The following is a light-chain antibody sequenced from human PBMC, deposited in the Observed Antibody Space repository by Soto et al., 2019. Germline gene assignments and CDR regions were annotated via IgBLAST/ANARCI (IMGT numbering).Light chain of an antibody. CDR2: EAS. V-gene: IGKV3-11*01. Sequence: DIVLTQSPATLSLSPGERATLSCRASQSIGIDLAWYQQKPGQAPRRLMYEASKRATGIPSRFSGSGSGTEFTLTISSLQPEDFAAYYCQQRNSYPYTFGQGTKLEIK. CDR3: QQRNSYPYT. CDR1: QSIGID. J-gene: IGKJ2*01.